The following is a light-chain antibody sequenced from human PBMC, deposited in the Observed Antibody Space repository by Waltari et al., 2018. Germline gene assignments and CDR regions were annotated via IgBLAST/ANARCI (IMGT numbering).Light chain of an antibody. CDR2: KDT. CDR3: HAAADNNWF. Sequence: YDLAQPFSVSVSPGQTATITCSGDVLAEKYVRWFQQRPGQAPTLILYKDTERPSGIPGRFSGSSSGSTVTLTIRGALLEDEADYQCHAAADNNWFFGGGTKLTVL. CDR1: VLAEKY. J-gene: IGLJ2*01. V-gene: IGLV3-27*01.